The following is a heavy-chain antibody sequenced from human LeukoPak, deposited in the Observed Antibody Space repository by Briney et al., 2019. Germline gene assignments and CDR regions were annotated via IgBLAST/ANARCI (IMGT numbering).Heavy chain of an antibody. D-gene: IGHD3-22*01. CDR3: ARGGRHYYDSSGYYTEFDY. Sequence: PSETLSLTCTVSGGSINSGANYWAWISQPPGKGLEWIGTIYYSGSTYYNPSLNSRVTMSLDTSKNQFSLKLSSVTAADTAVYYCARGGRHYYDSSGYYTEFDYWGQGTLVTVSS. CDR1: GGSINSGANY. CDR2: IYYSGST. V-gene: IGHV4-39*07. J-gene: IGHJ4*02.